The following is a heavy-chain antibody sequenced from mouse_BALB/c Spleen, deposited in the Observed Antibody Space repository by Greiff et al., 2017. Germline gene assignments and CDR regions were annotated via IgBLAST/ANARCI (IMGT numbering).Heavy chain of an antibody. CDR1: GFTFSSYA. J-gene: IGHJ2*01. CDR2: ISSGGST. CDR3: ARGGGYDLYYFDY. D-gene: IGHD2-2*01. Sequence: EVMLVESGGGLVKPGGSLKLSCAASGFTFSSYAMSWVRQTPEKRLEWVASISSGGSTYYPDSVKGRFTISRDNARNILYLQMSSLRSEDTAMYYCARGGGYDLYYFDYWGQGTTLTVSS. V-gene: IGHV5-6-5*01.